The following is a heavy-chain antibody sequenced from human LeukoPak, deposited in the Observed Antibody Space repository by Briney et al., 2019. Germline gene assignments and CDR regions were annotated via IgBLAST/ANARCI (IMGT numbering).Heavy chain of an antibody. CDR3: TRERAPKY. CDR1: GFTFSSFL. CDR2: IKFDGSEK. Sequence: PGGSLRLSRAASGFTFSSFLMTWVRQPPGKGLEWVANIKFDGSEKYYVDSVKGRFTISRDNAKNSVYLQMYSLRAEDTAVYYCTRERAPKYWGQGTLVTVSS. V-gene: IGHV3-7*01. J-gene: IGHJ4*02.